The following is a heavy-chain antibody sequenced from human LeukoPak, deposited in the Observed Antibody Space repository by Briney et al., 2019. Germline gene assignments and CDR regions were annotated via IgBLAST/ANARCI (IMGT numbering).Heavy chain of an antibody. CDR3: ARGLVPAAPFWFDP. J-gene: IGHJ5*02. CDR2: ISSSSSYI. D-gene: IGHD2-2*01. V-gene: IGHV3-21*01. Sequence: GGSLRLSCAASGFTFSSYSMNWVRQAPGKGLEWVSSISSSSSYIYYADSVKGRFTISRDNAKNSLYLQMNSLRAEDTAVYYCARGLVPAAPFWFDPWGQGTLVTVSS. CDR1: GFTFSSYS.